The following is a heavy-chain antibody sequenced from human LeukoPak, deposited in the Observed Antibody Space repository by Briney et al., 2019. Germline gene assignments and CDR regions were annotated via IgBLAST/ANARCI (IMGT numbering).Heavy chain of an antibody. CDR2: IKQDGSEK. V-gene: IGHV3-7*01. CDR3: ARDPTDY. J-gene: IGHJ4*02. CDR1: GFTFSSYE. Sequence: PGGSLRLSCAASGFTFSSYEMNWVRQAPGKGLEWVANIKQDGSEKYYVDSVKGRFTISRDNAKNSLYLQMNSLRAEDTAVYYCARDPTDYWGQGTLVTVSS.